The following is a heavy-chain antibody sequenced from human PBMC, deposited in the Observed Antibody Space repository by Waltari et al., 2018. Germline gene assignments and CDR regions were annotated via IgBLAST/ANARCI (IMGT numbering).Heavy chain of an antibody. Sequence: QVQLQESGPGLVKPSETLSLTCTVSGGSISSYYWSWIRQPPGKGLEWIGYLYYSGSTNNNSSLKSRGTISGDTSKNQCTVRLSSVTAADTAVYYCARDRTMVRGSGTVYYYGMDVWGQGTTVTVSS. J-gene: IGHJ6*02. CDR1: GGSISSYY. V-gene: IGHV4-59*01. D-gene: IGHD3-10*01. CDR2: LYYSGST. CDR3: ARDRTMVRGSGTVYYYGMDV.